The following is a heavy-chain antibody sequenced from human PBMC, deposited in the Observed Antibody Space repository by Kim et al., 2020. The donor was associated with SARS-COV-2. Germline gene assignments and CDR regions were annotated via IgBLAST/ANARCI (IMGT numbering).Heavy chain of an antibody. V-gene: IGHV3-21*01. CDR1: GFTFSSYS. Sequence: GGSLRLSCAASGFTFSSYSMNCVRQAPGKGLEWVSSISSSSSYIYYADSVKCRFTISRDNAKNSLYLQMNSLRAEDTAVYYCARDRQITIFGVVIEGHDYYGMEVWGQGTTVPVSS. CDR3: ARDRQITIFGVVIEGHDYYGMEV. D-gene: IGHD3-3*01. J-gene: IGHJ6*02. CDR2: ISSSSSYI.